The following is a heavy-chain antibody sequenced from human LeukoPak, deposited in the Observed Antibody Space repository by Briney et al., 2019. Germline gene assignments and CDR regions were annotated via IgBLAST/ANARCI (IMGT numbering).Heavy chain of an antibody. V-gene: IGHV4-34*01. CDR2: INHSGST. CDR3: ARHSITYYYDSSGYYTAIFDY. Sequence: SETLSLTCAVYGGSFSGYYWSWIRQPPGKGLEWIGEINHSGSTNYNPSLKTRVTISVDTSKNQFSLKLSSVTAADTAVYYCARHSITYYYDSSGYYTAIFDYWGQGTLVTVPS. D-gene: IGHD3-22*01. J-gene: IGHJ4*02. CDR1: GGSFSGYY.